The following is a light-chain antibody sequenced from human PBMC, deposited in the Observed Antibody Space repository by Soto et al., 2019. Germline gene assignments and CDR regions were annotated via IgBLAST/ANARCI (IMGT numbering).Light chain of an antibody. CDR1: QSISSN. Sequence: EIVMTQSPATLSVSPGERATLSCRASQSISSNLAWYQQKPGQAPRLLIYGASTRATGIPATFSGSGSGTELTLTISSLQSEDFALYYCQQYNNWQFTFGPGTKVDIK. CDR2: GAS. CDR3: QQYNNWQFT. V-gene: IGKV3-15*01. J-gene: IGKJ3*01.